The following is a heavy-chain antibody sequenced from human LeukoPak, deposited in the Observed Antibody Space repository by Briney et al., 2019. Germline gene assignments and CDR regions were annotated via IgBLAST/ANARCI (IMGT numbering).Heavy chain of an antibody. CDR3: ASTQWLAF. CDR2: ISTSGSTI. CDR1: GITFSSYE. Sequence: PPGGSVRLSCVVSGITFSSYEMNWVRQAPGKGLEWVSYISTSGSTIYYADSVKGRFTISRDNAKNSLYLQMNGLRAEDTAIYYCASTQWLAFWGQGTLVSVSS. D-gene: IGHD6-19*01. V-gene: IGHV3-48*03. J-gene: IGHJ4*02.